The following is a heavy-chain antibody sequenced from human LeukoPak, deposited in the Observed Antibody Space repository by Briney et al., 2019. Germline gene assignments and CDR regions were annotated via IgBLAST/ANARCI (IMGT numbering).Heavy chain of an antibody. CDR3: ARHSGLRSPFDP. D-gene: IGHD3-3*01. CDR2: NYSSGNT. CDR1: GGSISTTNYY. J-gene: IGHJ5*02. V-gene: IGHV4-39*01. Sequence: PSETLSLTCTVSGGSISTTNYYWGWIRQPPGRDLEWIGSNYSSGNTYYNPSLESRVTISVDTSKNQLSLKLTSATAADTSVYYCARHSGLRSPFDPWGQGTLVTVSS.